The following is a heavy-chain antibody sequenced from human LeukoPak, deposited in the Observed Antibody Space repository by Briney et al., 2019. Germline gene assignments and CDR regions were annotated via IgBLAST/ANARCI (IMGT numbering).Heavy chain of an antibody. D-gene: IGHD6-6*01. CDR1: GGSFSGYY. CDR3: VPLEYSSSSYYFDY. CDR2: INHSGST. V-gene: IGHV4-34*01. J-gene: IGHJ4*02. Sequence: PSETLSLTCAVYGGSFSGYYWSWIRQPPGKGLEWIGEINHSGSTHYNPSLKSRVTISVDTSKNQFSLKLSSVTAADTAVYYCVPLEYSSSSYYFDYWGQGTLVTVSS.